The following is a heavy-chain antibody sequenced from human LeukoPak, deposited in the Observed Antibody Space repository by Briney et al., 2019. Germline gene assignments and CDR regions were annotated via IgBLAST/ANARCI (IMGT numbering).Heavy chain of an antibody. J-gene: IGHJ3*02. CDR2: IWYDGSNK. Sequence: GGSLRLSCATSGFTFSSYGMHWVRQAPGKGLEWVAVIWYDGSNKYYADSVKGRFTISRDNSKNTLYLQMNSLRAEDTAVYYCAREYQLLSYAFDIWGQGTMVTVSS. D-gene: IGHD2-2*01. CDR1: GFTFSSYG. V-gene: IGHV3-33*01. CDR3: AREYQLLSYAFDI.